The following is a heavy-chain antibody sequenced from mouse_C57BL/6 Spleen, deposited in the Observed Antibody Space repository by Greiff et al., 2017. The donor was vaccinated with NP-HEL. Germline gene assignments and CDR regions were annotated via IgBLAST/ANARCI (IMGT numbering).Heavy chain of an antibody. J-gene: IGHJ4*01. CDR3: ARRYYSNYGYAMDY. V-gene: IGHV5-6*01. CDR2: ISSGGSYT. CDR1: GFTFSSYG. Sequence: EVQRVESGGDLVKPGGSLKLSCAASGFTFSSYGMSWVRQTPDKRLEWVATISSGGSYTYYPDSVKGRFTISGANAKNTQMLQMSSLKSEDTAMYYCARRYYSNYGYAMDYWGQGTSVTVSS. D-gene: IGHD2-5*01.